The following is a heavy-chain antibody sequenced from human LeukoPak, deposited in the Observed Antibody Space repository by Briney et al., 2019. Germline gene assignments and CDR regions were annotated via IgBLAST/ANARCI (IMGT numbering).Heavy chain of an antibody. CDR2: ISGSGAST. V-gene: IGHV3-23*01. CDR3: AKAPSIAVRNWFDP. CDR1: RFTFSTYA. D-gene: IGHD6-19*01. J-gene: IGHJ5*02. Sequence: PGGSLRLSCVASRFTFSTYAMNWVRQAPGKGLEWVSAISGSGASTYYADSVKGRFTISRDNSKNTLYLQMNSLRAEDTAVYYCAKAPSIAVRNWFDPWGQGTLVTVSS.